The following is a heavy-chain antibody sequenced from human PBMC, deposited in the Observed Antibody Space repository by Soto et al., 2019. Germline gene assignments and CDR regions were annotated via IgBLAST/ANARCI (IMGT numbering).Heavy chain of an antibody. V-gene: IGHV3-30*18. J-gene: IGHJ6*02. CDR3: AKDLWQQLVPPYFYGMDV. CDR1: GFTFSSYG. CDR2: ISYDGSNK. Sequence: QVQLVESGGGVVQPGRSLRLSCAASGFTFSSYGMHWVRQAPGKGLEWVAVISYDGSNKYYADSVKGRFTISRDNSKNTLYLQMNRLRAEDTAVYYCAKDLWQQLVPPYFYGMDVWGQGTTVTVSS. D-gene: IGHD6-13*01.